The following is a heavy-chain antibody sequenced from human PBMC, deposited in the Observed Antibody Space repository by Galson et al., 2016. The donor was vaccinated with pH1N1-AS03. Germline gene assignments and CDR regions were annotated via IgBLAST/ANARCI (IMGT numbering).Heavy chain of an antibody. CDR2: ISSSSSSI. CDR1: GFTFSAYS. Sequence: CAASGFTFSAYSMNWVRQAPGKGLEWLSCISSSSSSIYYAASVKGRFTISRDNANNSLFLLMNSLRAEDTAVYFCAREDFWDGFDIWGHGTTVSVSS. J-gene: IGHJ3*02. CDR3: AREDFWDGFDI. D-gene: IGHD3-3*01. V-gene: IGHV3-48*01.